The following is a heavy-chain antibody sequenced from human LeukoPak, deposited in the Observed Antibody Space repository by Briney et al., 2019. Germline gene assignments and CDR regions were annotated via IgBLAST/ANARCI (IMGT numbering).Heavy chain of an antibody. D-gene: IGHD6-6*01. CDR3: ARDFSSSSTVYYYCYMDV. CDR2: IYHSGST. CDR1: GGSISSSNW. V-gene: IGHV4-4*02. Sequence: PSGTLSLTCAVSGGSISSSNWWSWVRQPPGKGLEWIGEIYHSGSTNYNPSLKSRVTISLDTSKNQFSLKLSSVTAADTAIYYCARDFSSSSTVYYYCYMDVWGKGTTVTVSS. J-gene: IGHJ6*03.